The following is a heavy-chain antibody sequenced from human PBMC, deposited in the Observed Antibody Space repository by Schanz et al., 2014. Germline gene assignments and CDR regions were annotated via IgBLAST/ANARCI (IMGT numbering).Heavy chain of an antibody. CDR3: ASASVSRYCGSYFDL. D-gene: IGHD3-16*02. V-gene: IGHV3-23*04. Sequence: VQLVESGGGLVKPGGSLRLSCAASGFTFSSYAMSWVRQAPGKGLEWVSALSGSGGNTFYADSVKGRFTISRDNSRNTLYLQMNSLRAEDTAGYYCASASVSRYCGSYFDLWGQGTLVTVSS. CDR1: GFTFSSYA. J-gene: IGHJ4*02. CDR2: LSGSGGNT.